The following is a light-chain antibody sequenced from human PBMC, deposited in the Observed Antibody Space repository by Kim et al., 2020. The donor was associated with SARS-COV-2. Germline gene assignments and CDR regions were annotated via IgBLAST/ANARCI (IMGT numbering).Light chain of an antibody. Sequence: QSVLTQPPSASGTPGQTVSISCSGSRSNIGSNTVSWFQQDPGTAPQLLIYTNNRRPAGVSDRFSGSKSGTSASLAIRGLQSEDEADYFCASWDDSLNGFWVFGGGTQLTVL. J-gene: IGLJ3*02. CDR2: TNN. CDR3: ASWDDSLNGFWV. V-gene: IGLV1-44*01. CDR1: RSNIGSNT.